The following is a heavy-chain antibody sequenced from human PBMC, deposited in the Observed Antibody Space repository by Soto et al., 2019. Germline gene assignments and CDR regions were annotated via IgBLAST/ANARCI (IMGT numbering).Heavy chain of an antibody. V-gene: IGHV6-1*01. CDR1: GDSVSSSSAA. D-gene: IGHD6-6*01. J-gene: IGHJ6*03. CDR3: ARDPKIPSSRYYYYYMHV. Sequence: SQTLSLTCAISGDSVSSSSAAWNWIRQSPSRGLEWLGRTYYRSKWSNDYALSVRSRITINADTSKNQFSLQLTSVTPDDTAVYFCARDPKIPSSRYYYYYMHVWGRGTPVTVAS. CDR2: TYYRSKWSN.